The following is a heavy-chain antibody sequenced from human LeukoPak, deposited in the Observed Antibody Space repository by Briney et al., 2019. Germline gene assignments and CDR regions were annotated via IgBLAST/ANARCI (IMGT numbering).Heavy chain of an antibody. CDR1: GFAVSSNY. CDR3: ATCRKSSGCYDILTGYYANYYYYYMDV. V-gene: IGHV3-66*02. Sequence: GGSLRLSCAASGFAVSSNYMSWVRQAPGKGLEWVSVIYSGGSTYYADSVKSRFTISRDNSKNTLYLQMNSLRAEDTAVYYCATCRKSSGCYDILTGYYANYYYYYMDVWGKGTTVTVSS. J-gene: IGHJ6*03. CDR2: IYSGGST. D-gene: IGHD3-9*01.